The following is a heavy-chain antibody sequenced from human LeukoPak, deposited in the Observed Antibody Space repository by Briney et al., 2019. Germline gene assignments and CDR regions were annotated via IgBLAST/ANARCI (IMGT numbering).Heavy chain of an antibody. D-gene: IGHD3-9*01. CDR1: GGSISSGDYY. J-gene: IGHJ4*02. V-gene: IGHV4-31*03. CDR2: IYYSGST. CDR3: ASGDILTGSLGY. Sequence: PSQTLSLTCTVSGGSISSGDYYWSWIRQHPGKGLEWIGYIYYSGSTNYNPSLKSRVTISVDKSKNQFSLKLSSVTAADTAVYYCASGDILTGSLGYWGQGTLVTVSS.